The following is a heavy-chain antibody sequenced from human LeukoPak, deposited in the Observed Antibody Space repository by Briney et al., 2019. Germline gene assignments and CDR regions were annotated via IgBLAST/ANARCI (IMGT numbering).Heavy chain of an antibody. V-gene: IGHV4-30-4*01. CDR2: IYYSGST. J-gene: IGHJ4*02. CDR3: ARGSGRTYYDILTGYYSSGYVAYYFDY. CDR1: GGSISSGDYY. Sequence: NPSETLSLTCTVSGGSISSGDYYWSWIRQPPGKGLEWIGYIYYSGSTYYNPSLKSRVTISVDTSKNQFSLKLSSVTAADTAVYYCARGSGRTYYDILTGYYSSGYVAYYFDYWGQGTLVTVSS. D-gene: IGHD3-9*01.